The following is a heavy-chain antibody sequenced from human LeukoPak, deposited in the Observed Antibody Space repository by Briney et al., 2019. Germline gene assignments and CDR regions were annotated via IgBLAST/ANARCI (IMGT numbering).Heavy chain of an antibody. D-gene: IGHD5-18*01. Sequence: GGSLRLSCAASGFMFTRFTMNWVRQAPGKGLEWVSSISTSSSPIYYADSVKGRFTVSRDNAKNSLYLQMNSLRAEDTAVYYCARESYGSDYWGQGTLVTVSS. CDR2: ISTSSSPI. V-gene: IGHV3-21*01. CDR3: ARESYGSDY. J-gene: IGHJ4*02. CDR1: GFMFTRFT.